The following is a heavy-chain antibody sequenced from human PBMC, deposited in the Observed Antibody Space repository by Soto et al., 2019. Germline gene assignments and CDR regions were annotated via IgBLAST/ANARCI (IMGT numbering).Heavy chain of an antibody. CDR1: GFTFSSYE. CDR3: ARDGYSYGSPFDY. Sequence: EVQLVESGGGLEQPGGSLRLSCAASGFTFSSYEMNWVRQAPGKGLEWVSYISTSGDTKYYADSVKGRFTISSENAKNSLYLQMNSLRAEDTAVYYCARDGYSYGSPFDYWGQGTLVTVSS. J-gene: IGHJ4*02. V-gene: IGHV3-48*03. CDR2: ISTSGDTK. D-gene: IGHD5-18*01.